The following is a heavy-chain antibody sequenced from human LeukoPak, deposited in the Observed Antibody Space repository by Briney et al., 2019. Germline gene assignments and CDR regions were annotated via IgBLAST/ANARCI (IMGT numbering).Heavy chain of an antibody. J-gene: IGHJ4*02. CDR2: IYYSGST. V-gene: IGHV4-59*01. CDR3: ARVYCSSTRCYGYFDY. D-gene: IGHD2-2*01. CDR1: GGSISSYY. Sequence: SETLSLTCTVSGGSISSYYWSWIRQPAGKGLDWIGYIYYSGSTNYNPSLKSRVTISVDTSKNQFSLKLSSVTAADTAVYYCARVYCSSTRCYGYFDYWGQGTLVTVSS.